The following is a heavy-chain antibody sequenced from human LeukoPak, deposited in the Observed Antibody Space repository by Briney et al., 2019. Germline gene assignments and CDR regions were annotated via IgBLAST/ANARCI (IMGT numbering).Heavy chain of an antibody. J-gene: IGHJ4*02. CDR1: GFTFSRYG. V-gene: IGHV3-30*04. CDR3: AKDTGVLDY. CDR2: ISYDGSNK. D-gene: IGHD7-27*01. Sequence: GGSLRLSCAASGFTFSRYGMHWVRQAPGKGLEWVTAISYDGSNKYYADSVKGRFTISRDNSKNTLYLQMNSLRAEDTAVYYCAKDTGVLDYWGQGTLVTVSS.